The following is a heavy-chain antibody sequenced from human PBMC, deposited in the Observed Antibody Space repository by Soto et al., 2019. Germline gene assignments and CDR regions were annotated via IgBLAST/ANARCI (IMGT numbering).Heavy chain of an antibody. CDR1: GFTFDTYW. Sequence: GVSLRLSCAASGFTFDTYWMNWVRQSPGKGPEWLSGINSDGTISSYADSVKCRFTISRDNARNTLSLQMNSLRADDTAVYYCARLSGDHSAFFFYGMDAWGQGTTVTVSS. J-gene: IGHJ6*02. CDR3: ARLSGDHSAFFFYGMDA. D-gene: IGHD2-21*01. CDR2: INSDGTIS. V-gene: IGHV3-74*01.